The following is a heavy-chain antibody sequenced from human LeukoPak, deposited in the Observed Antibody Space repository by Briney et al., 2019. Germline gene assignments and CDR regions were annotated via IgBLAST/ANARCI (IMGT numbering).Heavy chain of an antibody. CDR3: ARGPHTGVNYYDSSGYYY. Sequence: SETLSLTCAVYGXSFSGYYWSWIRQPPGKGLEWIGEINHSGSTNYNPSLKSRVTISVDTSKNQFSLKLSSVTAADTAVYYCARGPHTGVNYYDSSGYYYWGQGTLVTVSS. CDR2: INHSGST. CDR1: GXSFSGYY. V-gene: IGHV4-34*01. D-gene: IGHD3-22*01. J-gene: IGHJ4*02.